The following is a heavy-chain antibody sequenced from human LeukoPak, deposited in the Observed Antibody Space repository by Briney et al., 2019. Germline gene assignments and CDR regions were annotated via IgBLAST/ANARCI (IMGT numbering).Heavy chain of an antibody. Sequence: PSETLSLTCNVSGGSISSGSYYWSWIRQPAGKGLEWIGRIYTSGSTNYNPSLKSRVTISVDTSKNQMSLKLSSVTAADTAVYYCARDHPMTTVTTWSGRTTRDYGMDVWGLGTTVTVSS. J-gene: IGHJ6*02. CDR2: IYTSGST. CDR1: GGSISSGSYY. D-gene: IGHD4-17*01. V-gene: IGHV4-61*02. CDR3: ARDHPMTTVTTWSGRTTRDYGMDV.